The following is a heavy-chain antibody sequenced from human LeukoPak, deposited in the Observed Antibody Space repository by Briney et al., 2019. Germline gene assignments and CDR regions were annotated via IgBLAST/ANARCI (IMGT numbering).Heavy chain of an antibody. D-gene: IGHD4-11*01. J-gene: IGHJ5*02. CDR3: ARDSSGWFDP. Sequence: PSETLSLTCVVYGGSLSGFYCSWIRQSPGKGLEWIGEIIDSRGTFYNPSLESRGTISLDTSKKQCSLKLSSVTAADTAVYYCARDSSGWFDPWGRGTLVTVSS. V-gene: IGHV4-34*12. CDR1: GGSLSGFY. CDR2: IIDSRGT.